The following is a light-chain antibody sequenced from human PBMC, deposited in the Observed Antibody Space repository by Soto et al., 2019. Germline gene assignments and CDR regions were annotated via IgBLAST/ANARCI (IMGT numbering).Light chain of an antibody. CDR2: EVS. Sequence: QSALTQPPSASGSPGQSVTISCTGTSSDVGGYNYVSWCQQHPGKAPKLMIYEVSKRPSGVPDRFSGSKSGNTASLTVSGLQAEGEADYYCSAYAGSNNFVVFGGGTKLTVL. J-gene: IGLJ2*01. CDR1: SSDVGGYNY. V-gene: IGLV2-8*01. CDR3: SAYAGSNNFVV.